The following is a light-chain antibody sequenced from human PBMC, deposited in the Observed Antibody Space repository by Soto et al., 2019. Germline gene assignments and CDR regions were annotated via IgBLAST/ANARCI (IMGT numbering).Light chain of an antibody. J-gene: IGLJ1*01. Sequence: QPVLTQPRSASGTPGQRVTISCSGDSSSIERNTVSWYQQLPGMAPKLLIYLNSRRPSGVPDRFSGSKSGTSASLAISGLQSEDGAEYYSATWDDRLNLLYVFGTGTKVTAL. V-gene: IGLV1-44*01. CDR1: SSSIERNT. CDR2: LNS. CDR3: ATWDDRLNLLYV.